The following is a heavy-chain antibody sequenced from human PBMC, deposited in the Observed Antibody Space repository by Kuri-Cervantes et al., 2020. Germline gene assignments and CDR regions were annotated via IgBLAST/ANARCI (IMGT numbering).Heavy chain of an antibody. CDR3: ARLIPNYDFWSGYYWGAYYFDY. V-gene: IGHV4-30-2*03. J-gene: IGHJ4*02. Sequence: LRLSCAVSGGSISSGGYSWSWIRQPPGKGLEWIGYIYHSGSTYYNPSLKSRVTISVDTSKNQFSLKLSSVTAADTAVYYCARLIPNYDFWSGYYWGAYYFDYWGQGTLVTVSS. CDR2: IYHSGST. CDR1: GGSISSGGYS. D-gene: IGHD3-3*01.